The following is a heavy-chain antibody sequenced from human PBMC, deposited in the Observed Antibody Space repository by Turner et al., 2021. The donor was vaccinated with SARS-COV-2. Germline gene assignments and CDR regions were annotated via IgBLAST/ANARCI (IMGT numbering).Heavy chain of an antibody. V-gene: IGHV3-23*01. Sequence: ETQLLQSRGCLVLPGPSMTRSCAASGFTFSSYAMSWVRQAAGKGLEWVSAISGSGGSTYYAASVKGRFTISRDNSKNTLYLQMNSLRAEDTAVYYCAQAGLEISSHFDYWGQGNLVTVSS. CDR3: AQAGLEISSHFDY. CDR2: ISGSGGST. D-gene: IGHD3-3*01. J-gene: IGHJ4*02. CDR1: GFTFSSYA.